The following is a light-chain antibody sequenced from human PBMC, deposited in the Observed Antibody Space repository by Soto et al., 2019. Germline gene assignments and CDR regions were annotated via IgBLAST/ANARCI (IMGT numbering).Light chain of an antibody. J-gene: IGKJ2*01. CDR3: LQDYNYPPT. Sequence: AIQMTQSPSSLSVSVGDRVTITCRASQAIRSDLAWYQQQPGKAPKLLIYAASTLKSGVPSRFSGSGSDTDFTLTISSLQPEDFATYYCLQDYNYPPTFGQGTKLAI. V-gene: IGKV1-6*01. CDR1: QAIRSD. CDR2: AAS.